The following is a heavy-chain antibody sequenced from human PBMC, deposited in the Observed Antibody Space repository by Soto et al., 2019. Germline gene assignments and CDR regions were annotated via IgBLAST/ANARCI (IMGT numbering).Heavy chain of an antibody. Sequence: SVKVSCKASGGTFSSYAISWVRQAPGQGLEWMGRINPILTMSNYAQKFQGRLTITADKSTSTAYMELSSLRSEDTAMYYCATSYGSGYRAFDFWGQGALVTVSS. CDR1: GGTFSSYA. CDR3: ATSYGSGYRAFDF. CDR2: INPILTMS. V-gene: IGHV1-69*10. J-gene: IGHJ4*02. D-gene: IGHD3-10*01.